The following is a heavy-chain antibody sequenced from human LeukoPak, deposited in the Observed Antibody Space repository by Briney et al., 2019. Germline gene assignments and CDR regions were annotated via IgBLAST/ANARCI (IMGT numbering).Heavy chain of an antibody. CDR1: GYTFTGYY. J-gene: IGHJ3*02. CDR2: INPNSGGT. V-gene: IGHV1-2*02. Sequence: ASVKVSCKASGYTFTGYYMHWVRQAPGQGLEWMGWINPNSGGTNYAQKFQGRVTMTRDTSISTAYMELSRLRSDDTAVYYCARDVLWFRESPNAFDIWGQGTMVTVSS. D-gene: IGHD3-10*01. CDR3: ARDVLWFRESPNAFDI.